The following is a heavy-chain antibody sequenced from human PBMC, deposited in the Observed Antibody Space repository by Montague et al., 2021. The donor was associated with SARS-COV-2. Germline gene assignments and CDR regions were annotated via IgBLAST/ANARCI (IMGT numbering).Heavy chain of an antibody. CDR2: ISGSGTST. V-gene: IGHV3-23*01. J-gene: IGHJ4*02. CDR1: GFTLSNNA. Sequence: SLRLSCAASGFTLSNNAMNWVRQAPGKGLEWVASISGSGTSTFYADAVRGRFTVSRDISKNTVDLQMNSLKGGDTAIYYCVKTGYSGHDPRGHFDYWGQGSLVTVSS. D-gene: IGHD5-12*01. CDR3: VKTGYSGHDPRGHFDY.